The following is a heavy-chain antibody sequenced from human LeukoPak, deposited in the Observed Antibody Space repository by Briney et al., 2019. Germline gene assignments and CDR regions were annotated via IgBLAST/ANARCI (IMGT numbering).Heavy chain of an antibody. CDR3: ARDPAPSSSWYWVSGGYWFDP. CDR2: ISSSGSTI. D-gene: IGHD6-13*01. J-gene: IGHJ5*02. V-gene: IGHV3-48*03. CDR1: GFTFSSYE. Sequence: GGSLRLSCAASGFTFSSYEMNWVRQAPGKGLEWVSYISSSGSTIYYADSVKGRFTISRDNAKNSLYLQMNSLRAEDTAVYYCARDPAPSSSWYWVSGGYWFDPWGQGTLVTVSS.